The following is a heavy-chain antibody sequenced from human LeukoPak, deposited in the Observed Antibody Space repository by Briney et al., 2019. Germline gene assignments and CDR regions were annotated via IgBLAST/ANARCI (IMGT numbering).Heavy chain of an antibody. CDR3: ARDLETTEPYYYYSMDV. Sequence: ASVTVSCKASGYTFTGYGISWVRQAPGQGLEWMGWISAYNGNTNYAQKLQGRVTMTTYTSTSTAYMELRSLRSDDTAVYYCARDLETTEPYYYYSMDVWGQGTTVTVSS. V-gene: IGHV1-18*01. CDR1: GYTFTGYG. CDR2: ISAYNGNT. D-gene: IGHD4-11*01. J-gene: IGHJ6*02.